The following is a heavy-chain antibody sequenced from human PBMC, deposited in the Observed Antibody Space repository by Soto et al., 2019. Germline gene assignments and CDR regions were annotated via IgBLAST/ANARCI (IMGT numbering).Heavy chain of an antibody. CDR1: GFTFSDHF. CDR3: ATALNRGGYYRGFDN. Sequence: QVQLVESGGTLVKPGGSLRLSCAASGFTFSDHFMGWIRQAPGKGLEWVSYIFNNGKTVHHADSVRGRFTISRDNGRNTLYLQMSSLRVDDTATYYCATALNRGGYYRGFDNWGQGTLVIVSS. CDR2: IFNNGKTV. J-gene: IGHJ4*02. V-gene: IGHV3-11*01. D-gene: IGHD3-10*01.